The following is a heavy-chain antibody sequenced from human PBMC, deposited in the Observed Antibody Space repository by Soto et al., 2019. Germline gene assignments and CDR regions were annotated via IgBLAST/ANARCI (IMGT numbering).Heavy chain of an antibody. V-gene: IGHV4-34*01. Sequence: QVQLQQWGAGLLKPSETLSLTCAVYGGSFSGSYWSWIRQPPGKGLEWIGEINHSGSTNYNPSLKSRVTISVDTSKNQFSLKLSSVTAADTAVYYCARGLYNVLTGGWFDPWGQGTLVTVSS. D-gene: IGHD2-8*01. J-gene: IGHJ5*02. CDR2: INHSGST. CDR3: ARGLYNVLTGGWFDP. CDR1: GGSFSGSY.